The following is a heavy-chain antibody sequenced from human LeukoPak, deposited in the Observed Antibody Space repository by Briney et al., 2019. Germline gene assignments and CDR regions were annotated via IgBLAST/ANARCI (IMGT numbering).Heavy chain of an antibody. V-gene: IGHV1-2*02. CDR1: GYTFTGYY. Sequence: ASVKVSCKASGYTFTGYYMHWVRQAPGQGLEWMGWINPNSGGTNYAQKFQGRVTMTRDTSISTAYMELSRLRSDGTAVYYCATPPEDYGDYYYYGMDVWGQGTTVTVSS. CDR3: ATPPEDYGDYYYYGMDV. D-gene: IGHD4-17*01. J-gene: IGHJ6*02. CDR2: INPNSGGT.